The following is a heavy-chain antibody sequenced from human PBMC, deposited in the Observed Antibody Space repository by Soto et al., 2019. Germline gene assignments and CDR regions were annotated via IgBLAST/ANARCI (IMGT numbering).Heavy chain of an antibody. D-gene: IGHD3-9*01. CDR3: ARDRTDILAFDS. V-gene: IGHV4-31*03. CDR1: GDSISSGGYY. J-gene: IGHJ5*01. Sequence: QVQLQESGPGLVKPSQTLSLTCTVYGDSISSGGYYWSWIRRHPGKGLEWIGYIYYSGNTYYNPSLKSRITISVDTSKKQFSPKLSSVTAADTAVYYCARDRTDILAFDSWGQGTLVTVSS. CDR2: IYYSGNT.